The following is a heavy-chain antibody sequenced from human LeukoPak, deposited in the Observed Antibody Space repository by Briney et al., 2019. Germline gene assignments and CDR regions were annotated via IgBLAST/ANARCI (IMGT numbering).Heavy chain of an antibody. V-gene: IGHV1-46*01. Sequence: ASVKVSCKASGYIFTYYYTHWVRQAPGQGLEWMGIINPSGGSTSSAQKFQGRITMTRDTSTSTIYMELSSLRSEDTAVYYCARDLLAEGFYDSSGPERIVGAFDIWGQGTMVTVSS. CDR1: GYIFTYYY. CDR2: INPSGGST. CDR3: ARDLLAEGFYDSSGPERIVGAFDI. D-gene: IGHD3-22*01. J-gene: IGHJ3*02.